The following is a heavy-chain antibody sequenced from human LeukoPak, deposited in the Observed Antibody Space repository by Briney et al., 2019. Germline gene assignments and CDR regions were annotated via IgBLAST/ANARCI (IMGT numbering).Heavy chain of an antibody. J-gene: IGHJ4*02. CDR3: AKGAPLYYDFWSGYYFDF. CDR2: IWYDGSNK. D-gene: IGHD3-3*01. V-gene: IGHV3-33*06. Sequence: PGGSLRLSCAASGFTFSSYGMHWVRQAPGKGLEWVAVIWYDGSNKYYADSVKGRFTISRDNSKNTLYLQMNSLRAEDTAVYYCAKGAPLYYDFWSGYYFDFWGQGTLVTVSS. CDR1: GFTFSSYG.